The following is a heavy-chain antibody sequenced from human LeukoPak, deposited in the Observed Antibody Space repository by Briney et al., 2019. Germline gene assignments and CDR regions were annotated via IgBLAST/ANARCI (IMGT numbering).Heavy chain of an antibody. CDR1: EFIFSDYW. CDR2: IKQGGREE. D-gene: IGHD3-10*01. J-gene: IGHJ5*02. CDR3: ARDNGGWFDT. V-gene: IGHV3-7*03. Sequence: GGSLRLSCVASEFIFSDYWMSWVRQAPGKGLEWVANIKQGGREEKYVSSVKGRFAISRDDAKSTLYLQMDSLSGDDAAVYYCARDNGGWFDTWGRGTLVTVSS.